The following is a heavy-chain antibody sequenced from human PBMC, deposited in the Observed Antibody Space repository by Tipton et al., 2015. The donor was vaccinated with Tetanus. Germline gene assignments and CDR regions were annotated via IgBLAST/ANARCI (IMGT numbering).Heavy chain of an antibody. CDR1: GGSLSRGGYY. CDR3: ARDQARGARGWNYCDS. Sequence: TLSLTCTVSGGSLSRGGYYWTWIRQNPGKRLEWIGDIYFSGSTYYNPSLKSRVTISVDTSKNQFSLRLNSVTAADTAVYYCARDQARGARGWNYCDSWGQGTLVTVSS. CDR2: IYFSGST. D-gene: IGHD6-6*01. J-gene: IGHJ4*02. V-gene: IGHV4-31*03.